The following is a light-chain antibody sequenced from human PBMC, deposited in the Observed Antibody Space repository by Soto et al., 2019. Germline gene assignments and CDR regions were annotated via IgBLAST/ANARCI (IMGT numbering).Light chain of an antibody. CDR2: DVS. CDR3: SSYNSSCIDV. V-gene: IGLV2-14*01. Sequence: QSVLTQPASVSGSPGQSITISCTGTSSDVGDYNYVSWYQQHPGKAPKLMIYDVSNRPSGVSNRFSGSKSGNTASLTISGLQAVDLDDSYCSSYNSSCIDVSGTGTKVT. CDR1: SSDVGDYNY. J-gene: IGLJ1*01.